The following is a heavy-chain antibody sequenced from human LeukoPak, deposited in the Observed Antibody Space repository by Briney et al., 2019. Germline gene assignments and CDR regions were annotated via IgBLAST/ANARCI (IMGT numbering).Heavy chain of an antibody. J-gene: IGHJ4*02. Sequence: GGSLRLSCAASGFTFSSYEMNRVRQAPGKGLEWVSYISSSGSTIYYADSVKGRFTISRDNAKNSLYLQMNSLRAEDTAVYYCARVLDSYGYFYLDYWGQGTLVTVSS. CDR1: GFTFSSYE. CDR2: ISSSGSTI. D-gene: IGHD5-18*01. V-gene: IGHV3-48*03. CDR3: ARVLDSYGYFYLDY.